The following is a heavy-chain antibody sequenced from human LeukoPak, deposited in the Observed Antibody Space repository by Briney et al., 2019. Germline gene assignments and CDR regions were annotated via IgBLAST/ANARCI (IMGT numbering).Heavy chain of an antibody. D-gene: IGHD4-23*01. Sequence: SVKVSCKASGGTFSSYAISWVRQAPGQGLEWMGGIIPIFGTANYAQKFQGRVTITADTSTGTAYMELSSLTSDDTAMYYCARDPALEGTEDYRDFGGVESVDAFDVWGQGTMVTVFS. CDR2: IIPIFGTA. CDR1: GGTFSSYA. CDR3: ARDPALEGTEDYRDFGGVESVDAFDV. J-gene: IGHJ3*01. V-gene: IGHV1-69*06.